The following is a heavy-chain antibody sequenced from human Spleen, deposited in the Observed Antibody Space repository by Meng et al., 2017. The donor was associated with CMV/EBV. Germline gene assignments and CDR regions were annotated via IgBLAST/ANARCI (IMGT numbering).Heavy chain of an antibody. CDR3: AKDRQEYSYGDGPPEDY. J-gene: IGHJ4*02. Sequence: GGSLRLSCAASGFTFSSYAMSWVRQAPGKGLEWVSAISGSGGSTYYADSVKGRFTISRDNSKNTLYLQMNSLRAEDTAVYYCAKDRQEYSYGDGPPEDYWGQGTLVTVSS. D-gene: IGHD5-18*01. CDR2: ISGSGGST. V-gene: IGHV3-23*01. CDR1: GFTFSSYA.